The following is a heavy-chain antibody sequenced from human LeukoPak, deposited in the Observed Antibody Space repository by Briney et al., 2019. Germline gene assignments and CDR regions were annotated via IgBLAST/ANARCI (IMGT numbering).Heavy chain of an antibody. D-gene: IGHD5-18*01. CDR3: ASEKQLRDAFDI. J-gene: IGHJ3*02. CDR1: GFTFSSYS. Sequence: KSGGSLRLSCAASGFTFSSYSMNWVRQAPGKGLEWVSSISSSSSYIYYADSVKGRFTISRDNAKNSLYLQMNSLRAEDTAVYYCASEKQLRDAFDIWGQGTMVTVSS. CDR2: ISSSSSYI. V-gene: IGHV3-21*01.